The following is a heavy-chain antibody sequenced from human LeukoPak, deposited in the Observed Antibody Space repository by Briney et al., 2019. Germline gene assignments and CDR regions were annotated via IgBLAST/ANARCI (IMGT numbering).Heavy chain of an antibody. D-gene: IGHD5-24*01. CDR1: GFTFSSYA. Sequence: GGSLRLSCAGSGFTFSSYAMTWVRQAPGKGLEWVSSIRQSGDITYYADSVKGRFTISRDNSKNTLSLQMNSLSREDTAIYYCVRRGGSDGWGAFDIWGQGTVVTASS. CDR2: IRQSGDIT. V-gene: IGHV3-23*01. J-gene: IGHJ3*02. CDR3: VRRGGSDGWGAFDI.